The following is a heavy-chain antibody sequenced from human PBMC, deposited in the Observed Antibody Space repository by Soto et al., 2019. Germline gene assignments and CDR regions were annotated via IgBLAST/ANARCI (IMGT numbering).Heavy chain of an antibody. CDR3: ASEGAGFGQ. Sequence: EVQLVASGGGLVQPGGSVTLSCAASGFNFSVSSMHWVRQASGKGLEWVGRIRSKAKDYATAYAESVKGRFAISRDDLKNTMYLQMSSLRTEDTAMYYCASEGAGFGQWGQGTLVTVSS. D-gene: IGHD1-26*01. V-gene: IGHV3-73*01. J-gene: IGHJ4*02. CDR2: IRSKAKDYAT. CDR1: GFNFSVSS.